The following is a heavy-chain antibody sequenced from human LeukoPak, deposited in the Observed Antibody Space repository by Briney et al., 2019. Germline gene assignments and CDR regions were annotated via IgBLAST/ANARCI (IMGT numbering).Heavy chain of an antibody. D-gene: IGHD3-16*01. J-gene: IGHJ5*02. V-gene: IGHV3-11*06. CDR3: VRLHDSRPSS. CDR2: VSGTSSFT. Sequence: GGSLRLSCAASGFTFSDYYMSWIRQAPGKGLEWVSYVSGTSSFTSCADSVRGRFTISRDNAKNSLYLQMNSLRAEDTAVYYCVRLHDSRPSSWGQGALVTVPS. CDR1: GFTFSDYY.